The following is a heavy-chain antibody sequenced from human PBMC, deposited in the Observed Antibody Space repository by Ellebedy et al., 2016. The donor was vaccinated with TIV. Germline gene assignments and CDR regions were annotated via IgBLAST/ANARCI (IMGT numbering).Heavy chain of an antibody. CDR2: ITASGGST. CDR3: ARDGVAAAEKTLDS. Sequence: GESLKISCAASGFTFSSYAMSWVRQAPGKGLEWVSTITASGGSTYHAESVKGRFTISRDNSKNTLFLQMSSLRAEDTAVYYCARDGVAAAEKTLDSWGQGTLVIVSS. J-gene: IGHJ4*02. D-gene: IGHD6-13*01. V-gene: IGHV3-23*01. CDR1: GFTFSSYA.